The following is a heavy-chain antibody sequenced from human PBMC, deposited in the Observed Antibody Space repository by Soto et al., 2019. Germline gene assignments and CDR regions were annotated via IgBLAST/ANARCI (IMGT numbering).Heavy chain of an antibody. CDR3: ARKVIPWYSSSWSYYYYYGMDV. CDR2: IYPGDSDT. V-gene: IGHV5-51*01. J-gene: IGHJ6*02. CDR1: GYSFTSYW. D-gene: IGHD6-13*01. Sequence: GESLKISCKGSGYSFTSYWIGWVRQMPGKGLECMGIIYPGDSDTRYSPSFQGQVTISADKSISTAYLQWGSLKAADTAVYYCARKVIPWYSSSWSYYYYYGMDVWGQGTTVTVSS.